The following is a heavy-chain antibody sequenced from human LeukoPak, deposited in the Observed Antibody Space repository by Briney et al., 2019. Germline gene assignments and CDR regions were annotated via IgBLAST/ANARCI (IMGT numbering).Heavy chain of an antibody. CDR3: AKVRWGSDNALDS. V-gene: IGHV3-21*01. Sequence: GGSLRLSCAASGFTFSSYSMNWVRQAPGKGLEWVSSISTSSSYIYYADSVKGRFTISRDNAKNSLYLQMNSLRAEDTAVYYCAKVRWGSDNALDSWGQGTLVTGSS. J-gene: IGHJ4*02. CDR1: GFTFSSYS. D-gene: IGHD3-16*01. CDR2: ISTSSSYI.